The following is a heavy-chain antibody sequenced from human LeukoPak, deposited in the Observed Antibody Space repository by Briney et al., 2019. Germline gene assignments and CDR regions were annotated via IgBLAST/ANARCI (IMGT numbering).Heavy chain of an antibody. V-gene: IGHV3-33*08. Sequence: GGSLRLSCAASGFTFSSYSMNWVRQAPGKGLEWVAVIWYDGSNKYYADSVKGRFTISRDNSKNTLYLQMNSLRAEDTAVYYCARNPTGAPSMDVWGQGTTVTVSS. J-gene: IGHJ6*02. CDR1: GFTFSSYS. CDR2: IWYDGSNK. CDR3: ARNPTGAPSMDV. D-gene: IGHD1-26*01.